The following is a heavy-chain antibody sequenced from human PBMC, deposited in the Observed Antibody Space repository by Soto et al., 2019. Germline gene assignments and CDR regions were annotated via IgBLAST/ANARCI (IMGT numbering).Heavy chain of an antibody. CDR3: ARDNVPSDFLDS. CDR2: ISSRSSYI. D-gene: IGHD2-8*01. J-gene: IGHJ4*02. V-gene: IGHV3-21*01. Sequence: RRRSCAASGFTFSNYNMNWVRRAPGKGLEWVSSISSRSSYIYYSESLKGRFTISRDNAKNSLYLQMNSLRAEDTAVYYCARDNVPSDFLDSWGQGTLVTVSS. CDR1: GFTFSNYN.